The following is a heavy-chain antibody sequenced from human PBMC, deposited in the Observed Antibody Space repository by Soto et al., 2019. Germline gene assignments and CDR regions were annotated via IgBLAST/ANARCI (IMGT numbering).Heavy chain of an antibody. CDR3: AENNDYAIDA. CDR1: AASISDSHW. CDR2: MFHSGST. Sequence: QVQLQESGPGLVKPSGTLSLTCVASAASISDSHWWTWVRQPPGKRLEWIGEMFHSGSTNYNPTPKSRVTISIDKSRDLFSLNLNSVTAADTAVYYCAENNDYAIDAWGQGTTVSVSS. V-gene: IGHV4-4*02. J-gene: IGHJ6*02. D-gene: IGHD1-20*01.